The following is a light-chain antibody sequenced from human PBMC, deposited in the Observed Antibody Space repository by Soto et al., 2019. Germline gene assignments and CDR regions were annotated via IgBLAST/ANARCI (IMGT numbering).Light chain of an antibody. V-gene: IGKV3D-15*01. CDR1: QSVSSSY. CDR2: DIF. Sequence: IVATKCAVTLSVSPGERATLSCRASQSVSSSYLAWYQQKPGQAPGLVIYDIFTRATGVPTTISGSGSGTEFTLTISILQSEDFAVYYCQQYNCWPLSFGGGTKVDIK. J-gene: IGKJ4*01. CDR3: QQYNCWPLS.